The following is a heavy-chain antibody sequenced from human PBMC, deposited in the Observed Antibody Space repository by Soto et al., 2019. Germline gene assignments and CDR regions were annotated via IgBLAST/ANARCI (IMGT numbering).Heavy chain of an antibody. CDR3: VRAFGHGGNRLPQTVEKAVDI. CDR2: IIPILGTA. D-gene: IGHD3-16*01. Sequence: SVKVSCKASGGAFSSYTISWLRQAPGQAREWMGRIIPILGTANFAQKFQGRVTITAEKSTSTAYMELSSLRYEDTAVYYCVRAFGHGGNRLPQTVEKAVDISGQ. J-gene: IGHJ3*02. V-gene: IGHV1-69*08. CDR1: GGAFSSYT.